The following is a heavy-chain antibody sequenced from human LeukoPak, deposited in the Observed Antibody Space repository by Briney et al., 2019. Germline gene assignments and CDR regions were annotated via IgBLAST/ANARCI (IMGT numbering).Heavy chain of an antibody. CDR3: ARFPTVNWFDP. V-gene: IGHV4-30-4*07. Sequence: SETLSLTCAVSGGSISSGGYSWSWIRQPPGKGLEWIGYIYYSGSTYYNPSLKSRVTISVDTSKNQFSLKLSSVTAADTAVYYCARFPTVNWFDPWGQGTPVTVSS. J-gene: IGHJ5*02. CDR2: IYYSGST. D-gene: IGHD4-17*01. CDR1: GGSISSGGYS.